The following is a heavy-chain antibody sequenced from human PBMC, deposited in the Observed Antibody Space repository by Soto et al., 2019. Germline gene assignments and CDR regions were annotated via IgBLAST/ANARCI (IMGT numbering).Heavy chain of an antibody. CDR2: VKPSTGDT. Sequence: ASVKVSCKAAGYTFTGYYIHWVRQAPGQGLEWMGWVKPSTGDTDYAQKFQGRVTMTRDTSDNTAYMQVNSLRTDDTAAYYCAGDLSGSAWYFLYHWGQGPPGSAPQ. D-gene: IGHD3-3*01. V-gene: IGHV1-2*02. CDR3: AGDLSGSAWYFLYH. CDR1: GYTFTGYY. J-gene: IGHJ4*02.